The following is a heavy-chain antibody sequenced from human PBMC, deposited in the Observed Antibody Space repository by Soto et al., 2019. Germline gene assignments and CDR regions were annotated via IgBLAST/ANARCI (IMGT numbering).Heavy chain of an antibody. J-gene: IGHJ5*02. V-gene: IGHV5-10-1*01. CDR3: ARHYDLLTGYSNRATFDP. CDR2: IDPSDSYT. CDR1: GYSFTSYW. D-gene: IGHD3-9*01. Sequence: SLKISCKGSGYSFTSYWISWVRQMPGKGLEWMGRIDPSDSYTNYSPSFQGHVTISADKSISTAYLQWSSLKASDTAMYYCARHYDLLTGYSNRATFDPWGQGTLVTVSS.